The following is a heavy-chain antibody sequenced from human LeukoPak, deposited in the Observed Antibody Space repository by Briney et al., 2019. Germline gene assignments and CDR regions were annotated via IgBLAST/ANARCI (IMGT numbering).Heavy chain of an antibody. CDR3: AKSTRGKDIVVVVAAYFDY. J-gene: IGHJ4*02. D-gene: IGHD2-15*01. Sequence: PGGALRLSCAASGFTFSSYAMSRVRQAPGKGLEWVSAISGSGGSTYYADSVKGRFTISRGNSKNTLYLQMNSLRAEDTAVYYCAKSTRGKDIVVVVAAYFDYWGQGTLVTVSS. CDR2: ISGSGGST. CDR1: GFTFSSYA. V-gene: IGHV3-23*01.